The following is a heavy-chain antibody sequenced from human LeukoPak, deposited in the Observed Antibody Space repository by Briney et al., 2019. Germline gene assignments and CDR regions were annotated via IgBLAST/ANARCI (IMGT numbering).Heavy chain of an antibody. CDR1: GFTFDDYA. V-gene: IGHV3-43D*03. J-gene: IGHJ4*02. D-gene: IGHD2-15*01. Sequence: GGSLRLSCAASGFTFDDYAMHWVRQAPGKGLEWVSLISWDGGSTYYADSVKGRFTISRDNSKNSLYLQMNSLRAEDTALYYCAKDMVRSVGSGSRYYFDYWGQGTLVTVSS. CDR2: ISWDGGST. CDR3: AKDMVRSVGSGSRYYFDY.